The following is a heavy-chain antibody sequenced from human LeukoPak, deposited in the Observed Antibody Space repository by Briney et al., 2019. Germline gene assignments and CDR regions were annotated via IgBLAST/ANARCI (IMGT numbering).Heavy chain of an antibody. CDR3: AKDWGSSGWYNWLDP. Sequence: GGSLRLSCAASGFTLRNYVIHWVRQAPGKGLEWVAVTSSDLNVKLYADSVMGRLSASRDNSKNTLYLEMYSLRIEDTAVYYCAKDWGSSGWYNWLDPWGQGTLVTVSS. D-gene: IGHD6-19*01. V-gene: IGHV3-30*18. CDR2: TSSDLNVK. CDR1: GFTLRNYV. J-gene: IGHJ5*02.